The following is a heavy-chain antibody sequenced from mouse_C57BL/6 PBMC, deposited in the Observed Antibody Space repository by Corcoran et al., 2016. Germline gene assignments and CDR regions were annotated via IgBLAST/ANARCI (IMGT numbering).Heavy chain of an antibody. Sequence: QVQLQQSGAELARPGASVKLSCKASGYTFTSYGISWVKQRTGQGLEWIGETYPRSGNTYYNEKFKGKATLTADKSSSTAYMELRSLTSEDSAVYFCVYGTPFAYWGQGTLVTVSA. D-gene: IGHD1-1*01. J-gene: IGHJ3*01. CDR1: GYTFTSYG. CDR2: TYPRSGNT. V-gene: IGHV1-81*01. CDR3: VYGTPFAY.